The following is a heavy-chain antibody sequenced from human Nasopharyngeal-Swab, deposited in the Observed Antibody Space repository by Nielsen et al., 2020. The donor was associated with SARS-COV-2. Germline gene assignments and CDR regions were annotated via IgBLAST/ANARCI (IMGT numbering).Heavy chain of an antibody. D-gene: IGHD2-2*01. CDR1: GFTFSSYA. CDR2: ISYDGSNK. CDR3: ARDRVGLSIDY. J-gene: IGHJ4*02. Sequence: SLKISCAASGFTFSSYAMHWVRQAPGKGLEWVAVISYDGSNKYYADSVKGRFTISRDNSKNTLYLQMNSLRAEDTAVYYCARDRVGLSIDYWGQGTLVTVSS. V-gene: IGHV3-30*04.